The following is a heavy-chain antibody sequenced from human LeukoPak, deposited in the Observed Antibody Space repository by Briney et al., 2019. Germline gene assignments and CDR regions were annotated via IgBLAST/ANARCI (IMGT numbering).Heavy chain of an antibody. Sequence: GGSLRLSCAASGFTFSSYAMSWVRQAPGKGLEWISSISGSGGRTYYADSVKGRFTISRDNSKNTLYLQMNSLRAEDTAVYYCARDQGYDSSGPYYYYYYMDVWGKGTTVTVSS. CDR1: GFTFSSYA. D-gene: IGHD3-22*01. CDR3: ARDQGYDSSGPYYYYYYMDV. CDR2: ISGSGGRT. J-gene: IGHJ6*03. V-gene: IGHV3-23*01.